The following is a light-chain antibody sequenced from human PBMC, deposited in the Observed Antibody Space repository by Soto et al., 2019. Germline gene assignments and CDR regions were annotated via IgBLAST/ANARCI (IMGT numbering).Light chain of an antibody. CDR2: GAS. Sequence: EIVLTQSPGTLSLSPGERATLSCRASQSVSSSYLAWYQQKPGQAPRLLIYGASSRATCIPDRFSGSGSWTDFTLTISRLEHEDCAVYYCQQYGSSPPYTFGQGTKLEIK. J-gene: IGKJ2*01. V-gene: IGKV3-20*01. CDR3: QQYGSSPPYT. CDR1: QSVSSSY.